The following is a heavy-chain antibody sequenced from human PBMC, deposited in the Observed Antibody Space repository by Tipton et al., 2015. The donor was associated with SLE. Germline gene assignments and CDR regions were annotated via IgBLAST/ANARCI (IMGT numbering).Heavy chain of an antibody. CDR2: ISSTSDYM. J-gene: IGHJ2*01. V-gene: IGHV3-21*01. CDR1: GFTFSSFS. Sequence: GSLRLSCAASGFTFSSFSMNWVRRAPGKGLEWVSAISSTSDYMYYADSVKGRFTVSRDNAKNSLFLQMNSLRAEDTAVYHCARIWGPDWYFDLWGRGTLVTVSS. CDR3: ARIWGPDWYFDL. D-gene: IGHD7-27*01.